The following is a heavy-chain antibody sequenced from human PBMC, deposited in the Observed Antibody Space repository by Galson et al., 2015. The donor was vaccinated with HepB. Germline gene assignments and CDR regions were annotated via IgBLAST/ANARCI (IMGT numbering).Heavy chain of an antibody. D-gene: IGHD1-26*01. CDR3: AVRSGSREVRYYYGMDV. CDR2: ISGYNGKT. CDR1: GYTFTNYA. V-gene: IGHV1-18*01. J-gene: IGHJ6*02. Sequence: QSGAEVKKPGASVKVSCKASGYTFTNYAISWVRQAPGQGLEWMGWISGYNGKTNYAQNFQGRVTMTTDTSTSTAYMELGSLRSDDTAVYYCAVRSGSREVRYYYGMDVWGQGTTVTVSS.